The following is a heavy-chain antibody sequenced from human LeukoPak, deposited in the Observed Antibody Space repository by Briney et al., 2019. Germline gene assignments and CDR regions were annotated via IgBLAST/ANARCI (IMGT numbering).Heavy chain of an antibody. V-gene: IGHV4-38-2*02. CDR1: GYSISSGYY. CDR3: ARGPYSYDSSGAFDI. D-gene: IGHD3-22*01. Sequence: SETLSLTCTVSGYSISSGYYWGWIRQPPGKGLEWIGNIYHSGSIYYNPSLKSRVAISVDTSKNQFSLKLSSVTAADTAVYFCARGPYSYDSSGAFDIWGQGTMVTVSS. J-gene: IGHJ3*02. CDR2: IYHSGSI.